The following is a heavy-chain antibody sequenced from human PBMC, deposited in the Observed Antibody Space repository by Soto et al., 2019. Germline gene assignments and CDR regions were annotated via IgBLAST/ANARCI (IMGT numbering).Heavy chain of an antibody. V-gene: IGHV3-30*18. Sequence: QVQLVESGGGVVQPGRSLRLSCAASGFTFSSYGMHWVRQAPGKGLEWVAVISYDGSNKYYADSVKGRFTISRDNSKNTLYLQMNSLSAEDTAVYYCAKDHYDFWSGYYTLYYFDYWGQGTLVTVSS. CDR1: GFTFSSYG. J-gene: IGHJ4*02. D-gene: IGHD3-3*01. CDR2: ISYDGSNK. CDR3: AKDHYDFWSGYYTLYYFDY.